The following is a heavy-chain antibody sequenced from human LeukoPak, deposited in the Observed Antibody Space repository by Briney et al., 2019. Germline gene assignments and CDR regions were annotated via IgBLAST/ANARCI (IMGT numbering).Heavy chain of an antibody. CDR2: IIPIFGTA. J-gene: IGHJ4*02. D-gene: IGHD3-10*01. CDR3: ARVPYGSGSYYFGY. Sequence: GASVKVSCKASGGTFSSYAISWVRQAPGQGLEWMGGIIPIFGTANYAQKFQGRVTITADKSTSTAYMELSSLRSEDTAVYYCARVPYGSGSYYFGYWGQGTLVTVSS. V-gene: IGHV1-69*06. CDR1: GGTFSSYA.